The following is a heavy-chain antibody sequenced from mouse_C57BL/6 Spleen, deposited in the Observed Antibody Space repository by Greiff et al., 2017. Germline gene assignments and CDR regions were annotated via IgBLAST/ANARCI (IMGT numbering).Heavy chain of an antibody. V-gene: IGHV2-5*01. CDR1: GFSITSYG. Sequence: VMLVESGPGLVQPSQSLSITCTVSGFSITSYGVHWVRQSPGKGLEWLGVIWRGGSTDYNAAFMSRLSITKDNSKSQVFFKMNSLQADDTAIYYCAAHYCGSSSFAYWGQAALVTASA. CDR2: IWRGGST. D-gene: IGHD1-1*01. J-gene: IGHJ3*01. CDR3: AAHYCGSSSFAY.